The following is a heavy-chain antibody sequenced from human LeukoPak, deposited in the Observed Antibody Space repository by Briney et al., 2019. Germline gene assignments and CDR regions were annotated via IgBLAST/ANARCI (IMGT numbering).Heavy chain of an antibody. Sequence: GGSLRLSCAASGFTFSSYAMHWVRQAPGKGLEYVSAISGSGGSTYYADSVKGRFTISRDNSKNTLYLQMNSLRAEDTAVYYCAKDFVVLTAAPGYFDYWGQGTLVTVSS. J-gene: IGHJ4*02. D-gene: IGHD2-15*01. CDR3: AKDFVVLTAAPGYFDY. CDR1: GFTFSSYA. V-gene: IGHV3-23*01. CDR2: ISGSGGST.